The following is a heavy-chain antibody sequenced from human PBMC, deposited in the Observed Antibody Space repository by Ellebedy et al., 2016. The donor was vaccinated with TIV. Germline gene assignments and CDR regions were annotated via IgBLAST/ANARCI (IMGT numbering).Heavy chain of an antibody. V-gene: IGHV3-74*01. Sequence: GGSLRLXXAASGFTFSSYWMHWVRQAPGKGLVWVSRINSDGSSTSYADSVKGRFTISRDNAKNTLYLQMNSLRAEDTAVYYCARVLGHGGSSSWYVPAGLDYWGQGTLVTVSS. CDR3: ARVLGHGGSSSWYVPAGLDY. CDR1: GFTFSSYW. CDR2: INSDGSST. D-gene: IGHD6-13*01. J-gene: IGHJ4*02.